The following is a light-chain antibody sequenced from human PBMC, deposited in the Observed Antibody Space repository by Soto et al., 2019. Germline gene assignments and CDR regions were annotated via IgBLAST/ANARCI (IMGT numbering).Light chain of an antibody. Sequence: DIEMTQSPATLSVSLGERATLSCRASQSVSSNLAWYQQKPGQAPKLLIYAASTRDTGIPARFSGSGSGTEFTLSISSLQSEDFAAYYCQQYNSWPRTFGQGTKVEIK. CDR3: QQYNSWPRT. J-gene: IGKJ1*01. V-gene: IGKV3-15*01. CDR2: AAS. CDR1: QSVSSN.